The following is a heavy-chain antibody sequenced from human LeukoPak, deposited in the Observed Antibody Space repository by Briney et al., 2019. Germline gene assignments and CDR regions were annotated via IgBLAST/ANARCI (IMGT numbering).Heavy chain of an antibody. J-gene: IGHJ4*02. V-gene: IGHV4-59*01. CDR1: GGSISSYY. CDR3: ARDSPAHTGVPFDY. CDR2: IYYSGST. D-gene: IGHD3-10*01. Sequence: SETLSLTCTVSGGSISSYYWSWIRQPPGKGLEWIGYIYYSGSTNYNPSLKSRVTISVDTSKNQFSLKLSSVTAADTAVYYCARDSPAHTGVPFDYWGQGTLVTVSS.